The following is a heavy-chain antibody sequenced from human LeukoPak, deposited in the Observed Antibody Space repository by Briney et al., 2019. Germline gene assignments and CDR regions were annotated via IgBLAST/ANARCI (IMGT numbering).Heavy chain of an antibody. CDR2: IYSSSST. Sequence: GGSLRLSCAASGFIVSSNYMSWVHQAPGKGLEWVSVIYSSSSTYYADSVKGRFTISRDNSKNTLYLQMNSLRAEDTAVYYCARGHHYYDSSAYYYWGQGTLVTVSS. D-gene: IGHD3-22*01. CDR3: ARGHHYYDSSAYYY. J-gene: IGHJ4*02. CDR1: GFIVSSNY. V-gene: IGHV3-53*01.